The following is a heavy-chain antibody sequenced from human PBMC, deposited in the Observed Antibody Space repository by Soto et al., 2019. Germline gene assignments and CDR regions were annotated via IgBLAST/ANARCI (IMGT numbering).Heavy chain of an antibody. CDR2: ISAYNGNT. V-gene: IGHV1-18*01. Sequence: GAVKGSCKASGYTFTSDGISWVRQAPGQGLEWMGWISAYNGNTNYAQKLQGRVTMTTDTSTSTAYMELRSLRSDDTAVYYCARDPITIFGVVIPWFDPWGQGTLVTVPQ. CDR1: GYTFTSDG. D-gene: IGHD3-3*01. CDR3: ARDPITIFGVVIPWFDP. J-gene: IGHJ5*02.